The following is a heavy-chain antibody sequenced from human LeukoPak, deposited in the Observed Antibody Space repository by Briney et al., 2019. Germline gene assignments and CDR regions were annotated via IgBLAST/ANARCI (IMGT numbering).Heavy chain of an antibody. V-gene: IGHV3-21*01. CDR1: GFTFDDYG. Sequence: AGGSLRLSCAASGFTFDDYGMSWVRQAPGKGLEWVSSISSSSSYIYYADSVKGRFTISRHNAKNSLYLQMNSLRAEDTAVYYCARVPAGVIGMKDAFDIWGQGTMVTVSS. CDR3: ARVPAGVIGMKDAFDI. D-gene: IGHD3-16*02. J-gene: IGHJ3*02. CDR2: ISSSSSYI.